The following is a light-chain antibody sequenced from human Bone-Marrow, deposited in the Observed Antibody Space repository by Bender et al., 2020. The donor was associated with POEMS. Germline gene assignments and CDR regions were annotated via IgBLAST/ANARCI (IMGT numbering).Light chain of an antibody. CDR2: EVN. CDR1: NSDIGTYNY. Sequence: QSALTQPASVSGSPGQSVTISCTGTNSDIGTYNYVSWYQQYPGKAPKLMIYEVNKRPSGVSHRFSGSKSGNTASLTVSGLQAEDEADYYFSSYAGSNNWVFGGGTKLTVL. CDR3: SSYAGSNNWV. V-gene: IGLV2-8*01. J-gene: IGLJ2*01.